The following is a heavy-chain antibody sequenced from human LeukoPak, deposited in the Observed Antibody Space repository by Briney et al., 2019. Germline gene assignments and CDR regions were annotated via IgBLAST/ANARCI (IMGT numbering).Heavy chain of an antibody. CDR1: GYTFSTYG. J-gene: IGHJ4*02. D-gene: IGHD6-19*01. Sequence: GASVKVSCKASGYTFSTYGISWVRQAPGQGLEWMGWISTYNENTEYAQKFQGRVTMTTDTSPSTAYMELRSLRSDDTAVYYCAKDPPHSSGPNSPCFEFWGQGTLVTVSS. V-gene: IGHV1-18*01. CDR3: AKDPPHSSGPNSPCFEF. CDR2: ISTYNENT.